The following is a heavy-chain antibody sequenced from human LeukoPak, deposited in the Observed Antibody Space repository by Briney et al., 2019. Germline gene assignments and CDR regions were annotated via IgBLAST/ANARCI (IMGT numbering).Heavy chain of an antibody. Sequence: PGRSLRLSCAASGFTFDDYAMHWVRQAPGKGLEWASGISWNSGSIGYADSVKGRFTISRDNAKNSLYLQMNSLRAEDTALYYRAKDIWEGESGYYYYYGMDVWGQGTTVTVSS. V-gene: IGHV3-9*01. CDR3: AKDIWEGESGYYYYYGMDV. D-gene: IGHD1-26*01. CDR2: ISWNSGSI. CDR1: GFTFDDYA. J-gene: IGHJ6*02.